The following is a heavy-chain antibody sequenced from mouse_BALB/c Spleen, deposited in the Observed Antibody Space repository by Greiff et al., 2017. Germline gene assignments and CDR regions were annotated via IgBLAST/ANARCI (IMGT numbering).Heavy chain of an antibody. Sequence: VQLQQSGAELVKPGASVKLSCKASGYTFTSYWMHWVKQRPGQGLEWIGEINPSNGRTNYNEKFKSKATLTVDKSSSTAYMQLSSLTSEDSAVYYCARQSLTGPYAMDYWGQGTSVTVSS. D-gene: IGHD4-1*01. CDR3: ARQSLTGPYAMDY. V-gene: IGHV1S81*02. CDR2: INPSNGRT. CDR1: GYTFTSYW. J-gene: IGHJ4*01.